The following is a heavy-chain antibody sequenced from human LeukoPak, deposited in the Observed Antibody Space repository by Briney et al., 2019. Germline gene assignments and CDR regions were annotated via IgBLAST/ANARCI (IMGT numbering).Heavy chain of an antibody. CDR3: ARNHRGVIIPFDY. CDR2: IYYSGST. CDR1: GGSISSSSYY. V-gene: IGHV4-39*07. D-gene: IGHD3-10*01. Sequence: PSETLSLTCTVSGGSISSSSYYWGWIRQPPGKGLEWIGSIYYSGSTYYNPSLKSRVTISVDTSKNQFSLKLSSVTAADTAVYYCARNHRGVIIPFDYWGQGTLVTVSS. J-gene: IGHJ4*02.